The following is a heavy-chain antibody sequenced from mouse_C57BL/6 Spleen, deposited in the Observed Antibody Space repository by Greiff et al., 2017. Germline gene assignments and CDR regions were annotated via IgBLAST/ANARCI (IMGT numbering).Heavy chain of an antibody. D-gene: IGHD1-1*01. V-gene: IGHV1-81*01. Sequence: QVQLQQSGAELVRPGASVKLSCTASGYTFTSYGISWVQQRTGQGLEWIGEIYPRSGNTYYNEKFKGQATLTADQSSSTAYMELRRLTAEDSAVYFCSWDYGSSRASYFDVWGTGTTVTVSS. J-gene: IGHJ1*03. CDR1: GYTFTSYG. CDR3: SWDYGSSRASYFDV. CDR2: IYPRSGNT.